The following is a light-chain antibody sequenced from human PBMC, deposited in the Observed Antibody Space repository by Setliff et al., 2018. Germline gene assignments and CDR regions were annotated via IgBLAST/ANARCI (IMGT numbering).Light chain of an antibody. CDR2: RNN. J-gene: IGLJ1*01. Sequence: QSVLTQPPSASGTPGQRVTISCSGSSSNIGSNTVNWYQQFPGTAPKLLIYRNNQRPSGVPDRLSGSKSATSASLAISGLQAEDEADYYCAAWDDSLNGRYVFGTGTKGTV. CDR3: AAWDDSLNGRYV. CDR1: SSNIGSNT. V-gene: IGLV1-44*01.